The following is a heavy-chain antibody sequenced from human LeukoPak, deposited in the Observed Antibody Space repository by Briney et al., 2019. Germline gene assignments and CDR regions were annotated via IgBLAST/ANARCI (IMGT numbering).Heavy chain of an antibody. V-gene: IGHV3-15*01. Sequence: SCKVSGYTLTELSMHWVRQAPGKGLEWVARIKTKSDGGTTDYAPPVKGRFTISRDDSKNTVYLQMNGLKTEDTAVYYCVSQYFDFCGQGTLVTVSS. J-gene: IGHJ4*02. CDR1: GYTLTELS. CDR3: VSQYFDF. CDR2: IKTKSDGGTT.